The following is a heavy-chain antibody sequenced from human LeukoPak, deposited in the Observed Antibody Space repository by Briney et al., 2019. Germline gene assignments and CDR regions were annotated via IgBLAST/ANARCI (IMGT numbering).Heavy chain of an antibody. D-gene: IGHD3-22*01. Sequence: GGSLSLSCAASGFTFSSYVMSWVRQAPGKGLEWVAFIRYDGSNKYYADSVKGRFTISRDNSKNTLYLQMNILRAEDKAVYFCAKDTSSHYSYDSSGYYGYFDYWGEGTLVTVSS. J-gene: IGHJ4*02. CDR2: IRYDGSNK. V-gene: IGHV3-30*02. CDR1: GFTFSSYV. CDR3: AKDTSSHYSYDSSGYYGYFDY.